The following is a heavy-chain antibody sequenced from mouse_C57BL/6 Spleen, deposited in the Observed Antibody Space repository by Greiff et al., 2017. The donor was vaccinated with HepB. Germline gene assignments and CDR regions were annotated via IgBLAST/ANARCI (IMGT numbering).Heavy chain of an antibody. CDR2: INPNNGGT. J-gene: IGHJ3*01. V-gene: IGHV1-18*01. D-gene: IGHD1-1*01. CDR1: GYTFTDYN. CDR3: ARDGDYYGSSFWFAY. Sequence: VQLQQSGPELVKPGASVKIPCKASGYTFTDYNMDWVKQSHGKSLEWIGDINPNNGGTIYNQKFKGKATLTVDKSSSTAYKELRSLTSEDTAVYYCARDGDYYGSSFWFAYWGQGTLVTVSA.